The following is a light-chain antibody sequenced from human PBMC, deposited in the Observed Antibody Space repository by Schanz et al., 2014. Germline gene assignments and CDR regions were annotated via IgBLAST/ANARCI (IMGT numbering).Light chain of an antibody. CDR2: DVS. J-gene: IGLJ3*02. V-gene: IGLV2-14*01. Sequence: QSALTQPASVSGSPGQSVTISCTGTSSDVGGYNYVSWYQQHPGKAPKFMIYDVSKRPSGVPDRFSGSKSGNTASLTISGLQAEDEADYYCTSYTSVSTWVFGGGTKLTVL. CDR3: TSYTSVSTWV. CDR1: SSDVGGYNY.